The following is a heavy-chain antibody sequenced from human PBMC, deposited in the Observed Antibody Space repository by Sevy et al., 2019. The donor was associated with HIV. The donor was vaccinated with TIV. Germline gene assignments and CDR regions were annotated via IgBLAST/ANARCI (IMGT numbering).Heavy chain of an antibody. V-gene: IGHV1-8*03. CDR2: INPNSGNT. D-gene: IGHD3-10*01. CDR1: GYTFTSYD. J-gene: IGHJ6*02. CDR3: ARGYYYGSGSYYKHDYYYYGMDV. Sequence: ASVKVSCKASGYTFTSYDINWVRQATGQGLEWMGWINPNSGNTGYAQKFQGRVTITRNTSISTAYMELSSLRSEDTAVYYCARGYYYGSGSYYKHDYYYYGMDVWGQGTTVTVSS.